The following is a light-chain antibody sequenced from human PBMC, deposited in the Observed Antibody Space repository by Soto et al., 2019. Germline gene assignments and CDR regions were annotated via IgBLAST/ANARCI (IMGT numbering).Light chain of an antibody. V-gene: IGKV3-20*01. CDR3: QQYGRSPYT. CDR1: QSVSSSY. Sequence: NVLTPSPGTLSLSPKARAPLSCRASQSVSSSYLAWYQQKPGQAPRLLIYDASSRATGISDRFSGSGSGTDFTLTISRLESEDFAVYYCQQYGRSPYTFGQGSKVDIK. J-gene: IGKJ2*01. CDR2: DAS.